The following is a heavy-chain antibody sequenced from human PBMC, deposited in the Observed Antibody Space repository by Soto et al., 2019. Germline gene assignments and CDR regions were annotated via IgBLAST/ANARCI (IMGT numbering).Heavy chain of an antibody. D-gene: IGHD1-1*01. J-gene: IGHJ4*02. Sequence: QVQLVQSGAEVNKPGSSVKVSCKASGGTFSSYTLSWVRQPPGQGLAWMGRIFPILGIANYAQKCQGRVTITADKSKSTAYKELSSLRSEDTAGYYCARDNEGRSDYWGQGTLVTVSS. CDR1: GGTFSSYT. CDR2: IFPILGIA. CDR3: ARDNEGRSDY. V-gene: IGHV1-69*08.